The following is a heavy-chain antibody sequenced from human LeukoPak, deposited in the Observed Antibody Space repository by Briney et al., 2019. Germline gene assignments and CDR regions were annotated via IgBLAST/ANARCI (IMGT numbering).Heavy chain of an antibody. V-gene: IGHV3-23*01. CDR3: AKSPVDSSGLP. CDR1: GFTFSSYA. CDR2: ISGSGGST. D-gene: IGHD6-25*01. Sequence: PGVSLRLSCAASGFTFSSYAMIWLRQAPGKALEWVSAISGSGGSTYYADSVKGRFTISRDNSKNTLYLQMNSLRAEDTAVYYCAKSPVDSSGLPWGQGTLVTVSS. J-gene: IGHJ5*01.